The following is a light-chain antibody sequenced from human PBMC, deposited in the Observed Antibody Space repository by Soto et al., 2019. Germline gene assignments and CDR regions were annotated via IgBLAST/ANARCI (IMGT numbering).Light chain of an antibody. CDR1: HTVGRD. CDR2: GAS. V-gene: IGKV3-15*01. CDR3: QQYNSWPYT. J-gene: IGKJ2*01. Sequence: EIVMTQSPATLSISPGERASLSCRASHTVGRDLAWYQQRPGQAPRLLIYGASTRATAVPARFNGGAYGTEFTLTISSLQSEDFAVYDCQQYNSWPYTFGQGT.